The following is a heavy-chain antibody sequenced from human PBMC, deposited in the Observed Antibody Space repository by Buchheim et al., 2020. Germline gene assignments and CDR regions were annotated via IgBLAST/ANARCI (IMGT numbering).Heavy chain of an antibody. CDR1: GGSISSYY. Sequence: QVQLQESGPGLVKPSETLSLTCTVSGGSISSYYWSWIRQPPGKGLEWIGYIYFSGGTNYKPYLKSRVTISVDTSKNQFSLKLSSVTAADTAVYYCARISVLRFLEWLPQNYGMDVWGQGTT. J-gene: IGHJ6*02. CDR2: IYFSGGT. V-gene: IGHV4-59*01. CDR3: ARISVLRFLEWLPQNYGMDV. D-gene: IGHD3-3*01.